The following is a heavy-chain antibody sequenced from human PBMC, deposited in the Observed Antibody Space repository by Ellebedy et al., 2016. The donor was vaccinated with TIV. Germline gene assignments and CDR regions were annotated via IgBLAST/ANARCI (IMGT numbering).Heavy chain of an antibody. D-gene: IGHD1-26*01. CDR1: GFTSNNYA. J-gene: IGHJ3*01. CDR2: ITANGVLT. CDR3: AKDDQLWEVPSF. V-gene: IGHV3-23*01. Sequence: GESLKISCAASGFTSNNYAMSWVRQAPGKGLEWVSCITANGVLTYYADSVEGRFTVSRDNSKNTLYLQMSSLRAEDTALYYCAKDDQLWEVPSFWGQGTMVTVSS.